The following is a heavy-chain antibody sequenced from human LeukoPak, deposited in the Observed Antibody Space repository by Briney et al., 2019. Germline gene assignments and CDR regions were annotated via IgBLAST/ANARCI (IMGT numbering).Heavy chain of an antibody. V-gene: IGHV4-34*01. Sequence: SETLSLTCAVYGGSFSGYYWSWIRQPPGKGLEWIGEINHSGSTNYNPSPKSRVTISVDTSKNQFSLKLSSVTAADTAVYYCAASSTGSGYPYRSYYFDYWGQGTLVTVSS. CDR3: AASSTGSGYPYRSYYFDY. D-gene: IGHD5-12*01. CDR1: GGSFSGYY. J-gene: IGHJ4*02. CDR2: INHSGST.